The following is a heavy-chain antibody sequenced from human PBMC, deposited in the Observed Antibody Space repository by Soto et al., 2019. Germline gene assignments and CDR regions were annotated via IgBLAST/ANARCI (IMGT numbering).Heavy chain of an antibody. V-gene: IGHV3-21*01. D-gene: IGHD6-19*01. Sequence: GGSLRLSCAASGFTFSRYSMNWVRQAPGKGLEWVSSISSSSTFIYYRDSVKGRFTISRDNAKDSLFLQMNSLRAEDTAVYYCANQWLVLVSWFDPWGQGTLVTVSS. CDR2: ISSSSTFI. J-gene: IGHJ5*02. CDR1: GFTFSRYS. CDR3: ANQWLVLVSWFDP.